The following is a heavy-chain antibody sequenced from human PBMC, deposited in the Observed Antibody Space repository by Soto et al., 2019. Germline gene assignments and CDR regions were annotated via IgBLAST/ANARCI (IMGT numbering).Heavy chain of an antibody. J-gene: IGHJ4*02. D-gene: IGHD3-22*01. CDR1: GFTFSSYG. V-gene: IGHV3-30*18. CDR2: ISYDGSNK. Sequence: GGSLRLSCAASGFTFSSYGMHWVRQAPGKGLEWVAVISYDGSNKYYADSVKGRFTISRDNSKNTLYLQMNSLRAEDTAVYYCAKDGSSGYYLDYWGQGTLVTVSS. CDR3: AKDGSSGYYLDY.